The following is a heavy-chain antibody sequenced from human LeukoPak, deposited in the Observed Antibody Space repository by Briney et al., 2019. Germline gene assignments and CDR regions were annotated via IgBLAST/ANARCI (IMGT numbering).Heavy chain of an antibody. J-gene: IGHJ4*02. Sequence: GGSLRLSCVVSGFTFSSYSMNWVRQAPGKGLEWASSISSSGTYIYYVDSVKGRFTISRDNAENSLYLQMNSLRAEDMAVYYCAKDEPQVLLWFGELFDYWGQGTLVTVSS. V-gene: IGHV3-21*01. CDR3: AKDEPQVLLWFGELFDY. CDR1: GFTFSSYS. D-gene: IGHD3-10*01. CDR2: ISSSGTYI.